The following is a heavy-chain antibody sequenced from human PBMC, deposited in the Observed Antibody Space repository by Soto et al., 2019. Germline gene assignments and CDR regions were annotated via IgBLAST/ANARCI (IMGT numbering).Heavy chain of an antibody. D-gene: IGHD2-2*03. CDR1: GGSISSDY. V-gene: IGHV4-59*01. Sequence: QVQLQESGPGLVKASETLSLTFTGSGGSISSDYCSWIRQFPGKGLEWIGYINYNENTNYNPSLQSRVTISVDMSKNQFSLSLSSVTAADTAVYYCARDLDLGLGTAFDIWGQGTIVAVSS. CDR3: ARDLDLGLGTAFDI. CDR2: INYNENT. J-gene: IGHJ3*02.